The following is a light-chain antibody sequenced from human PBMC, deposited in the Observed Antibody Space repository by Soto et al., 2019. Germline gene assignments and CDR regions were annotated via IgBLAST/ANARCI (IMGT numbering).Light chain of an antibody. J-gene: IGLJ1*01. CDR1: SSGVGGSNF. CDR3: VSYTSSTTYV. V-gene: IGLV2-14*03. CDR2: DVA. Sequence: QSVLTQPASVSGSPGQSITISCTGTSSGVGGSNFVSWYQQHPGKPPKLIIYDVANRPSGVSNRFSGSKSGSTASLIISRLQTEDEADYYCVSYTSSTTYVFGTGTKVTVL.